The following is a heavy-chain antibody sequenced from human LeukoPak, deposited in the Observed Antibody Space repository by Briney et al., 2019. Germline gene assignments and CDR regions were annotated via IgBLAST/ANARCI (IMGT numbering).Heavy chain of an antibody. D-gene: IGHD2-2*01. J-gene: IGHJ6*04. CDR2: IKEDGSVQ. CDR1: GFPFSAYW. V-gene: IGHV3-7*01. CDR3: VGQLLRVV. Sequence: GGSLRLSCTASGFPFSAYWISWVRQAPGKGLEWVDNIKEDGSVQDYADSVKGRFTISRDNAKNSLYLQMNSLRVDDTGVYYCVGQLLRVVWGKGTTVTVSS.